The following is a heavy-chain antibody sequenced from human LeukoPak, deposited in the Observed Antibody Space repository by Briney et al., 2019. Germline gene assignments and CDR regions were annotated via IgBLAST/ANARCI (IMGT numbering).Heavy chain of an antibody. CDR2: INPNRGGT. Sequence: GASVKVSCKASGYTFTGYYMHWARQAPGQGLEWMGWINPNRGGTNYAQKFQGRVTLTRDTSISTAYMELRRLRSDDTAVYYCARLGYITGSDYWGQGTPVTVSS. J-gene: IGHJ4*02. CDR3: ARLGYITGSDY. V-gene: IGHV1-2*02. D-gene: IGHD3-9*01. CDR1: GYTFTGYY.